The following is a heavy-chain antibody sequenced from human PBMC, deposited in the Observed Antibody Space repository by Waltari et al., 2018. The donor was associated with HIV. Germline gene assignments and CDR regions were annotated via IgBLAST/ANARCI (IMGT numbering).Heavy chain of an antibody. CDR2: IVPMFGTS. Sequence: QVQLVQSGTEVKRPGSSVKVSCRASGGTFNSYGINWVRQAPGQGLEWMGGIVPMFGTSSPAQKVQGRVSFTAVESTSTAYLELSSLTSEDTAMYYCATQAFNYDMFNGPFDYWGRGTLVTVSS. V-gene: IGHV1-69*12. CDR3: ATQAFNYDMFNGPFDY. D-gene: IGHD3-9*01. J-gene: IGHJ4*02. CDR1: GGTFNSYG.